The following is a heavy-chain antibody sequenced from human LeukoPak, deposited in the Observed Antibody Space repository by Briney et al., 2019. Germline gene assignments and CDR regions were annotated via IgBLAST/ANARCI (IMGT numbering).Heavy chain of an antibody. CDR1: GFGFTVSNNY. J-gene: IGHJ5*02. V-gene: IGHV3-66*01. Sequence: GGSLRPSCAASGFGFTVSNNYMNWVRQAPGKGLEWVSVIYDGGSTYYADSVKGRFTISRDNAKNSLYLQMNSLRAEDTAVYYCARDREYTDYLHNWFDPWGQGTLVTVSS. CDR2: IYDGGST. D-gene: IGHD4-11*01. CDR3: ARDREYTDYLHNWFDP.